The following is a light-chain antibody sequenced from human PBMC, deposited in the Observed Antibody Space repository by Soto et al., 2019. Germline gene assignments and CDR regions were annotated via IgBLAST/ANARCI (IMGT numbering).Light chain of an antibody. V-gene: IGKV1-5*03. CDR1: QSISSW. CDR2: KAS. CDR3: QQYISNPLT. J-gene: IGKJ4*01. Sequence: DIQMTQSPSTLSASVGDRVTITCRASQSISSWLAWYQQKPGKAPNLLIYKASTLESGVPSRLSGSGSETAFTLTISSLQPDDFATYYCQQYISNPLTFGGGTTVEFK.